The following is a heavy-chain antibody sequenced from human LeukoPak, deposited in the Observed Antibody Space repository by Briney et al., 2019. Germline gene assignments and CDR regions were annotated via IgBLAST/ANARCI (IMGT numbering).Heavy chain of an antibody. CDR1: GGSFSGYY. D-gene: IGHD3-10*01. Sequence: SETLSLTCAVYGGSFSGYYWSSIRQPPGKGLEWIGEINHSGSTNYNPSLKSRVTISVDTSKNQFSLKLSSVTAADTAVYYCARLRRYYGSGSYQIIAYRYYYMDVWGKGTTVTISS. CDR3: ARLRRYYGSGSYQIIAYRYYYMDV. J-gene: IGHJ6*03. V-gene: IGHV4-34*01. CDR2: INHSGST.